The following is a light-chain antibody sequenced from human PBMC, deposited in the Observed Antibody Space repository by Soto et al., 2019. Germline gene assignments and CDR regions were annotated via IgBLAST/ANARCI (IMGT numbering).Light chain of an antibody. J-gene: IGKJ4*01. Sequence: EIVLTQSPVTLSLSPGERATLSCRASQSINNYLAWYQHKPGQPPKLLLYDASNRATAIPVRFSGSGSGTDFTLTISSLEPEDSAVYYCQYRGIWPPGATFGGGTKVEIK. V-gene: IGKV3-11*01. CDR2: DAS. CDR1: QSINNY. CDR3: QYRGIWPPGAT.